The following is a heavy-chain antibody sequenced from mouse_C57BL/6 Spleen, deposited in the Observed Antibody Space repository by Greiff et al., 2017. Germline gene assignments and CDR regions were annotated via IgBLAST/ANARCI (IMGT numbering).Heavy chain of an antibody. J-gene: IGHJ3*01. Sequence: EVKLMESGGGLVQSGRSLRLSCATSGFTFSDFYMEWVRQAPGKGLEWIAASRNKANDYTTEYSASVKGRFIVSRDTSQSILYLQMNALRAEDTAIYYCARDAHSSGYAWFAYWGQGTLVTVSA. CDR2: SRNKANDYTT. D-gene: IGHD3-2*02. V-gene: IGHV7-1*01. CDR3: ARDAHSSGYAWFAY. CDR1: GFTFSDFY.